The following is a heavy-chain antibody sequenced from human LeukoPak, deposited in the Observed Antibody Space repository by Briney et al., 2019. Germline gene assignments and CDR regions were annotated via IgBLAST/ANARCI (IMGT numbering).Heavy chain of an antibody. D-gene: IGHD3-10*01. CDR1: GFTFGSYA. CDR2: ISSSYI. Sequence: GGSLRLSCAASGFTFGSYAMNWVRQAPGKGLEWVSSISSSYIYYADSVKGRFTISRDNAKNSLYLQMNSLRAEDTAVYYCASGSKGSFDYWGQGTLVTVSS. J-gene: IGHJ4*02. V-gene: IGHV3-21*01. CDR3: ASGSKGSFDY.